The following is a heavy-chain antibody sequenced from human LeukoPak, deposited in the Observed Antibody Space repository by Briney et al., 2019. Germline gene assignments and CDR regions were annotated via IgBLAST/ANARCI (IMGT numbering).Heavy chain of an antibody. CDR1: GYIFTGYY. CDR2: INPNSGGT. D-gene: IGHD6-19*01. V-gene: IGHV1-2*06. J-gene: IGHJ4*02. Sequence: GASVKVSCKAAGYIFTGYYMHWVRQAPGQGLEWMGRINPNSGGTNYAQKFQGRVTMTRDTSISTAYMELSRLRSDDTAVYYCARDWYSSGWYYFDYWGQGTLVTVSS. CDR3: ARDWYSSGWYYFDY.